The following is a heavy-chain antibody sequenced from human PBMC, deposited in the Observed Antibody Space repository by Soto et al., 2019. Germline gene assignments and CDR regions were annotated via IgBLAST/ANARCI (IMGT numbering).Heavy chain of an antibody. CDR3: ARGDRGSTSLGYYYYGMDV. CDR1: GGTFSSYA. V-gene: IGHV1-69*06. J-gene: IGHJ6*02. Sequence: QVQLVQSGAEVKKPGSSVKVSCKASGGTFSSYAISWVRQAPGQGLEWMGGIIPIFGTANYAQKFQGRVTITADKSTSTAYMELSSLRSEDTAVYYCARGDRGSTSLGYYYYGMDVWGQGTTVTVSS. D-gene: IGHD2-2*01. CDR2: IIPIFGTA.